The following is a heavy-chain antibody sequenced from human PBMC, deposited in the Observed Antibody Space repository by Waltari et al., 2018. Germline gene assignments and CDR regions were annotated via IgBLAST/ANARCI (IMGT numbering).Heavy chain of an antibody. CDR1: GFSLSDYG. J-gene: IGHJ4*02. CDR3: ARVWGVTTSDF. D-gene: IGHD4-17*01. V-gene: IGHV3-48*03. CDR2: ISSSGPTI. Sequence: EVQLVESGGGLVQRGGSLRLSCAASGFSLSDYGMNWVRQAPGKGLEWLSFISSSGPTIHYADSVKGRFTVSRDNTKNSLSLQMNSLRAEDMAVYYCARVWGVTTSDFWGQGTLVTVSS.